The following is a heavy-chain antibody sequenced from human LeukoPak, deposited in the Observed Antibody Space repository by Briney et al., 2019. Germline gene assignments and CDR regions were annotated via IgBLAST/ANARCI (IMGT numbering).Heavy chain of an antibody. D-gene: IGHD2-15*01. CDR3: ARPLSGGYTRGFDY. V-gene: IGHV5-51*01. Sequence: GESLKISCKGSGYSFATYWIAWVRQMPGEGLEWMGIIYPRDSSTLYSPSFQGQVTMSVDKSINTAYLQWSSLKASDTAIYYCARPLSGGYTRGFDYWGQGTLVTVSS. CDR1: GYSFATYW. J-gene: IGHJ4*02. CDR2: IYPRDSST.